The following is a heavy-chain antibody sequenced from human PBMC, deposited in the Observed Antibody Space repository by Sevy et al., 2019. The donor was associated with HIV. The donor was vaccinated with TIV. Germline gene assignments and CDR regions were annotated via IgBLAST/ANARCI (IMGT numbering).Heavy chain of an antibody. J-gene: IGHJ4*02. CDR3: ARAITMVRGVIIYYFDY. CDR2: INPNSGGT. D-gene: IGHD3-10*01. CDR1: GYTFTGYY. Sequence: ASVKVSCKASGYTFTGYYMHWVRQAPGQGLEWMGWINPNSGGTNYAQKFQGRVTMTRDTSISTAYMELSRLRSDDTAVYYCARAITMVRGVIIYYFDYWGQGTLVTVSS. V-gene: IGHV1-2*02.